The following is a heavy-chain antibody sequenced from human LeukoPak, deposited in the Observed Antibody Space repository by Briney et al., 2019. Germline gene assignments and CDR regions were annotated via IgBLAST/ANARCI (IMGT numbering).Heavy chain of an antibody. V-gene: IGHV1-2*02. J-gene: IGHJ6*02. CDR3: ARDHCTSSGCYEYYYSGVDV. D-gene: IGHD2-2*01. Sequence: GASVKVSCKASGYTFTDYYIQWLRKAPGQGLEWMGWINPNSGGTNSAQKFQGRVTMTRDTSVSTAYMELSRLRSDDTAVYYCARDHCTSSGCYEYYYSGVDVWGQGTTVTVSS. CDR1: GYTFTDYY. CDR2: INPNSGGT.